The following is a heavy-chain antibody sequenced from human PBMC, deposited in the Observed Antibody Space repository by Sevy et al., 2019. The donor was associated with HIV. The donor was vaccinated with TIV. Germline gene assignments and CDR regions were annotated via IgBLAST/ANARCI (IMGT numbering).Heavy chain of an antibody. D-gene: IGHD6-19*01. CDR1: GGSISSYY. Sequence: SEILSLTCTVSGGSISSYYWSWIRQPAGKGLEWIGRIYTSGSTNYNPSLKSRVTMSVDTSKNQFSLKLSSVTAADTAVYYCARVAGYSSGWWGYYFDYWGQGTLVTVSS. V-gene: IGHV4-4*07. CDR3: ARVAGYSSGWWGYYFDY. J-gene: IGHJ4*02. CDR2: IYTSGST.